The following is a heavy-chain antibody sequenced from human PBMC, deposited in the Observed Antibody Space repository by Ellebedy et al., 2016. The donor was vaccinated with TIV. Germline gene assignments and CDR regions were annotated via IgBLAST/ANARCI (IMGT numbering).Heavy chain of an antibody. Sequence: PGGSLRLSCAASGFTFRSYWMTWVRQAPGKGLEWVANIRQDGSRVNYVDSVKGRFTISRDNAKNSLHLQMNGLRAEETAVYYFARDSGSGAFDIWGQGTLVTVSS. CDR3: ARDSGSGAFDI. CDR1: GFTFRSYW. CDR2: IRQDGSRV. V-gene: IGHV3-7*01. J-gene: IGHJ3*02. D-gene: IGHD3-10*01.